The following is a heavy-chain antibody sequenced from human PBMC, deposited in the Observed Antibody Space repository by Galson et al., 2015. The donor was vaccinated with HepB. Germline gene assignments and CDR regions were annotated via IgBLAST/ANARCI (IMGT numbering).Heavy chain of an antibody. CDR2: ISYDESNK. CDR1: GFTFSSYA. Sequence: SLRLSCAASGFTFSSYAIHWVRQAPGQGLEWVAVISYDESNKYYADSVKGRFTITRDNSKNTLYLQMNSLRAEDTAVYYCARRSNWYVGIDYWGQGTLVTVSS. J-gene: IGHJ4*02. CDR3: ARRSNWYVGIDY. D-gene: IGHD6-13*01. V-gene: IGHV3-30-3*01.